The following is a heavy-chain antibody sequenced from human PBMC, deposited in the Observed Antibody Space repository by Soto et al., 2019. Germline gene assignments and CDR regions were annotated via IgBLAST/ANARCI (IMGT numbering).Heavy chain of an antibody. CDR2: IIPIFGTA. V-gene: IGHV1-69*13. J-gene: IGHJ4*02. Sequence: SVKVSCKASGGTFSSYAISWVRQAPGQGLEWMGGIIPIFGTANYAQKFQGRVTITADESTSTAYMELSSLRSEDTAVYYCARFSSGWYDPSSRALTPIDYWGQGTLVTVSS. D-gene: IGHD6-19*01. CDR3: ARFSSGWYDPSSRALTPIDY. CDR1: GGTFSSYA.